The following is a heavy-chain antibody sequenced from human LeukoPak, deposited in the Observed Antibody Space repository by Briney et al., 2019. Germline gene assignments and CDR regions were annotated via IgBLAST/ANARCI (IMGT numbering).Heavy chain of an antibody. V-gene: IGHV1-18*04. Sequence: EASVKVSCKASGYTFTSYYMHWVRQAPGQGLEWMGWISAYNGNTNYAQKLQGRVTMTTDTSTSTAYMELRSLRSDDTAVYYCARGPHSSSWTTYYYYYYGMDVWGQGTTVTVSS. J-gene: IGHJ6*02. CDR3: ARGPHSSSWTTYYYYYYGMDV. CDR2: ISAYNGNT. CDR1: GYTFTSYY. D-gene: IGHD6-13*01.